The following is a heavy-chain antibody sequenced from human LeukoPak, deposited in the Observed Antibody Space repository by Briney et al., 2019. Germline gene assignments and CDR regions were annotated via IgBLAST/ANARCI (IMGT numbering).Heavy chain of an antibody. CDR1: GFTFSSYS. D-gene: IGHD3-9*01. CDR2: ISSSSSYI. CDR3: AREGALVIIRRAFDI. Sequence: GGSLRLSCAASGFTFSSYSMNWVRQAPGKGLEWVSSISSSSSYIRYADSVKGRFTISRDNAKNSLYLQMNSLRAEDTAVYYCAREGALVIIRRAFDIWGQGTMVTVSS. V-gene: IGHV3-21*01. J-gene: IGHJ3*02.